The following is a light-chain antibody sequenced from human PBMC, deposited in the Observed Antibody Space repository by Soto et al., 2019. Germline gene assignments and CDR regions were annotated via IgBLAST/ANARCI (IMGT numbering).Light chain of an antibody. CDR1: QTVGTN. Sequence: EVVLTQSPATLSVSPGERATLSCRASQTVGTNLAWYQQRPGQAPRLLIYGASTRATGIPARFSGSGSGSEFTLTLSSLQSDEFAVYYCQQYNKWPLFTFGPGTRVD. J-gene: IGKJ3*01. CDR2: GAS. CDR3: QQYNKWPLFT. V-gene: IGKV3-15*01.